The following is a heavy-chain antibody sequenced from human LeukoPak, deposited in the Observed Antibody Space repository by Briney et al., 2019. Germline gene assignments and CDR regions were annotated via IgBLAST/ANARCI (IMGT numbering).Heavy chain of an antibody. CDR3: AKGVTTYPPPATNDY. D-gene: IGHD2/OR15-2a*01. CDR1: AFTVDNYD. J-gene: IGHJ4*02. CDR2: PRRNNDNI. V-gene: IGHV3-9*01. Sequence: PGGSLRLYCEAYAFTVDNYDMHRHRQGQGQGLEGCSRPRRNNDNIGYADSVTGRFTISRDNVRSSLYLQMNSLKTEDTALYYCAKGVTTYPPPATNDYWGQGTLVTVSS.